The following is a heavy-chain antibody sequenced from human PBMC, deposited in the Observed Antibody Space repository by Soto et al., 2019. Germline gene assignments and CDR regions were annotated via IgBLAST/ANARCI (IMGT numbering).Heavy chain of an antibody. CDR3: ARDRSRVSRSVYYYYGMDV. CDR1: GYTCTSYG. D-gene: IGHD2-2*01. Sequence: SVKVSCKASGYTCTSYGISWVLQAPGQGLEWMGWISAYNGNTNYAQKLQGRVIMTTDTSTSTAYMELRSLRSDDTAVYYCARDRSRVSRSVYYYYGMDVWGQGTTVTVSS. CDR2: ISAYNGNT. J-gene: IGHJ6*02. V-gene: IGHV1-18*04.